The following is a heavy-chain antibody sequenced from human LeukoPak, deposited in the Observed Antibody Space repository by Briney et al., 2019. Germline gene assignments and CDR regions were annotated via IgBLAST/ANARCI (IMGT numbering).Heavy chain of an antibody. CDR3: ARGPYHMLTIPTWFDA. CDR1: GFSFITFA. CDR2: ISDSGHNT. D-gene: IGHD2-8*01. J-gene: IGHJ5*02. Sequence: PGGSLRLSCAGSGFSFITFAIHWVRQAPGKGLEYVSAISDSGHNTHYANSVRGRFTISRDNSKNIVFLQMDSLKVEDTAVYYCARGPYHMLTIPTWFDAWGQGTLVTVSS. V-gene: IGHV3-64*01.